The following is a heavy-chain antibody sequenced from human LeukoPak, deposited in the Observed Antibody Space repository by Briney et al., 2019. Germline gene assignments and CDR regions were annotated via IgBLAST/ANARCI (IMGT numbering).Heavy chain of an antibody. J-gene: IGHJ4*02. CDR1: GGSISSSSYY. CDR3: ARVLIVGATGGFDY. CDR2: IYYSGST. Sequence: SETLSLTCTVSGGSISSSSYYWGWIRQPPRKGLEWIGSIYYSGSTYYNPSLKSRVTISVDTSKNQFSLKLSSVTAADTAVYYCARVLIVGATGGFDYWGQGTLVTVSS. V-gene: IGHV4-39*01. D-gene: IGHD1-26*01.